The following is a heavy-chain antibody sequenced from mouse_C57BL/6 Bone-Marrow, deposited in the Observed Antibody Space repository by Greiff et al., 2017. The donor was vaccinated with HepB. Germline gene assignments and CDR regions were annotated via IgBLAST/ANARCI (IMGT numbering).Heavy chain of an antibody. CDR1: GYAFSSYW. CDR3: ARGGLRAAMDY. Sequence: VQLQQSGAELVKPGASVKISCKASGYAFSSYWMNWVKQRPGKGLEWIGQIYPGDGDTNYNGKFKGKATLTADKSSSTAYMQLSSLTSEDSAVYYCARGGLRAAMDYWGQGTSVTVSS. J-gene: IGHJ4*01. D-gene: IGHD3-1*01. CDR2: IYPGDGDT. V-gene: IGHV1-80*01.